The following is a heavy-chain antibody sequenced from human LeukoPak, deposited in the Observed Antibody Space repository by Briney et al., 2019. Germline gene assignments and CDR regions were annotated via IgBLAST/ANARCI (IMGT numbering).Heavy chain of an antibody. CDR1: GGSISSSSYY. D-gene: IGHD3-10*01. Sequence: PSETLSLTCTVSGGSISSSSYYWGWIRQPPGKGLEWIGSIYYSGSTYYNPSLKSRVTISVDTSKSQFSLKLSSVTAADTAVYYCARGGPYGSGSYSHFDYWGQGTLVTVSS. CDR3: ARGGPYGSGSYSHFDY. V-gene: IGHV4-39*07. CDR2: IYYSGST. J-gene: IGHJ4*02.